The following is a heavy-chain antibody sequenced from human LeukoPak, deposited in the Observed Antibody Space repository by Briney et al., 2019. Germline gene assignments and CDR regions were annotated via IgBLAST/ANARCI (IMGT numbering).Heavy chain of an antibody. CDR3: ACQDVWGTYRYWFDP. J-gene: IGHJ5*02. Sequence: SETLSLTCTVSGGSISSYYWSWIRQPAGKGLEWIGHIYASGSTNCNPSLKGRVTLSVDTSMNQFSLRLSSVTAADTAVYYCACQDVWGTYRYWFDPWGQGTLVTVSS. CDR1: GGSISSYY. CDR2: IYASGST. V-gene: IGHV4-4*07. D-gene: IGHD3-16*02.